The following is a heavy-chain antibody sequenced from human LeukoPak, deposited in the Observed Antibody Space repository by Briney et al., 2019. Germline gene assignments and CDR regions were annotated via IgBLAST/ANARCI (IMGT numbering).Heavy chain of an antibody. Sequence: ASVKVSCKASGYTFSSYDINWVRQATGQGLEWMGRMNPNSGNTNYAQKFQGRVTMTRSTSTSTAYLELSSLRSDDTAVYYCARAGWVNDDSGALFGMDVWGQGTTVTVSS. D-gene: IGHD3-10*01. CDR1: GYTFSSYD. CDR3: ARAGWVNDDSGALFGMDV. J-gene: IGHJ6*02. CDR2: MNPNSGNT. V-gene: IGHV1-8*02.